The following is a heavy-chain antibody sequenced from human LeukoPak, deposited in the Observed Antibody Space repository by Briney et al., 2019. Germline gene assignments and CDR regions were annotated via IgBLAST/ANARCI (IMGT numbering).Heavy chain of an antibody. V-gene: IGHV1-2*02. J-gene: IGHJ6*03. CDR3: ARHSVAANYYYYYMDV. Sequence: ASVKVSCKASGYTFTGYYMHWVRQAPGQGLECMGWINPNSGGTNYAQKFQGRVTMTRDTSISTAYMELSSLRSEDTAVYYCARHSVAANYYYYYMDVWGKGTTVTVSS. CDR2: INPNSGGT. D-gene: IGHD6-19*01. CDR1: GYTFTGYY.